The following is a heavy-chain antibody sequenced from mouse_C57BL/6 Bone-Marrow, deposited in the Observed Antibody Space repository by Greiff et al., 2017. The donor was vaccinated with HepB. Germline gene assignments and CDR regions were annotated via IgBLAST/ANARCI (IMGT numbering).Heavy chain of an antibody. CDR1: GYTFTSYW. V-gene: IGHV1-74*01. CDR3: AMWLYAMDC. D-gene: IGHD1-1*02. CDR2: IHPSDSDT. J-gene: IGHJ4*01. Sequence: QVQLQQPGAELVKPGASVKVSCKASGYTFTSYWMHWVKQRPGQGLEWIGMIHPSDSDTNDNQKFKGKATLTVDKSSSTAYMQLSSLTSEDSAVYYCAMWLYAMDCWGQGASVTVSS.